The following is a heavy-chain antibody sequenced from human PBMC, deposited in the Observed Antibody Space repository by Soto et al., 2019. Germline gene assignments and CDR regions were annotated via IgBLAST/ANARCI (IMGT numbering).Heavy chain of an antibody. V-gene: IGHV4-39*01. D-gene: IGHD3-22*01. CDR1: GGSISSSSYY. CDR2: IYYSGST. Sequence: QLQLQESGPGLVKPSETLSLTCTVSGGSISSSSYYWGWIRQPPGKGLEWIGSIYYSGSTYYNPSLKSRVTISVDTSKNQFSLKLSSVTAADTAVYYCERQGLKYYYDSSGYYLADAFDIWGQGTMVTVSS. J-gene: IGHJ3*02. CDR3: ERQGLKYYYDSSGYYLADAFDI.